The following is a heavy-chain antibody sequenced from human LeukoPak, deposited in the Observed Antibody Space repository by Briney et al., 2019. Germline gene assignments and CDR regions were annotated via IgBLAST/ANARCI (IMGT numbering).Heavy chain of an antibody. J-gene: IGHJ4*02. CDR3: AKDYRVGASQQDY. V-gene: IGHV3-33*06. D-gene: IGHD1-26*01. CDR1: GFTFSNHG. Sequence: GRSLRLSCAASGFTFSNHGMHWVRQAPGKGLEWVAIIWSDGSNKHYADSVKGRFTTSRDNSRNTLYLQMNSLRAEDTALYYCAKDYRVGASQQDYWGQGTLVTVSS. CDR2: IWSDGSNK.